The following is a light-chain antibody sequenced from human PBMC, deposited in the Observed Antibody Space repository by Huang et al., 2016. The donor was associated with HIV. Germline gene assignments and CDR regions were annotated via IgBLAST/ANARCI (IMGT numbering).Light chain of an antibody. J-gene: IGKJ2*01. CDR1: QDISNY. CDR2: DAS. V-gene: IGKV1-33*01. CDR3: QQYNNLPT. Sequence: DIQMTQSPSSLSAPVGDRVTITCQASQDISNYLNWYQQKPGKAPKLLIYDASNLETGVPSRFSGSGSGTDFTFTISSLQPEDTATYYCQQYNNLPTFGQGTKLEIK.